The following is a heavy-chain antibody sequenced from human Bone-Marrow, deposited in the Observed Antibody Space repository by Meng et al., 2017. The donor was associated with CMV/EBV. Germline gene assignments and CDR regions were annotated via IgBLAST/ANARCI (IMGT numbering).Heavy chain of an antibody. V-gene: IGHV4-34*01. CDR1: GGSFSGYY. Sequence: SETLSLTCPVYGGSFSGYYWSWIRQPPGKGLEWFGEINHSGSTNYNPSHKSRVTISVDTSKNQFSLKLSSVTAADTAVYYCARGVRHYYDFLYYSYGMDVWGQGTTVTVSS. CDR3: ARGVRHYYDFLYYSYGMDV. D-gene: IGHD3-3*01. CDR2: INHSGST. J-gene: IGHJ6*02.